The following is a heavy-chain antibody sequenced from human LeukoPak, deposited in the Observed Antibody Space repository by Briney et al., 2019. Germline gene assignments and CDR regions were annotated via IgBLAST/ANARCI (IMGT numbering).Heavy chain of an antibody. Sequence: GASVKVSCKVSGYTLTELSMHRVRQAPGKGLEWMGGFDPEDGETIYAQKFQGRVTMTEDTSTDTAYMELSSLRSEDTAVYYCARVSYCTNGVCYFASWGYYYYYYMDVWGKGTTVTVSS. CDR1: GYTLTELS. J-gene: IGHJ6*03. V-gene: IGHV1-24*01. CDR2: FDPEDGET. D-gene: IGHD2-8*01. CDR3: ARVSYCTNGVCYFASWGYYYYYYMDV.